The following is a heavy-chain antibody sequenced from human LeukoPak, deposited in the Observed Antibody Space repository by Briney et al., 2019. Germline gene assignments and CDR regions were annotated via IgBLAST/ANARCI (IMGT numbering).Heavy chain of an antibody. Sequence: ASVKVSCKASGYTFTSYDINWVRQATGQGLEWMGWMNPNSGNTGYAQKFQGRVTMTRTTSISTAYMELSSLRSEDTAVYYCARNGSRLYSSSSRSKYYYYYGMDVWGQGTTVTVSS. CDR1: GYTFTSYD. V-gene: IGHV1-8*01. J-gene: IGHJ6*02. CDR2: MNPNSGNT. CDR3: ARNGSRLYSSSSRSKYYYYYGMDV. D-gene: IGHD6-6*01.